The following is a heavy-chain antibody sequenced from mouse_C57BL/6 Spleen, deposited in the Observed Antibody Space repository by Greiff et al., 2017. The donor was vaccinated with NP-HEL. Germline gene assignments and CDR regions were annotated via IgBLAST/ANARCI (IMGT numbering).Heavy chain of an antibody. CDR1: GYTFTSYW. J-gene: IGHJ3*01. CDR3: AHYDYDGLAY. D-gene: IGHD2-4*01. Sequence: VQLQQPGAELVKPGASVKVSCKASGYTFTSYWMHWVKQRPGQGLEWIGRLPPSDSDTNYNQKFKGKDTLTVDQSSSTAYMQLSSLTSEDAAVYYCAHYDYDGLAYWGQGTLVTVSA. CDR2: LPPSDSDT. V-gene: IGHV1-74*01.